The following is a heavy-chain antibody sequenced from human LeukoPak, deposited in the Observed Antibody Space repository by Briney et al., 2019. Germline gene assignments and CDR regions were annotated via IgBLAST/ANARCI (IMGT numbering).Heavy chain of an antibody. CDR2: IHDSGSA. CDR1: GGSISSVY. D-gene: IGHD6-19*01. J-gene: IGHJ4*02. V-gene: IGHV4-59*08. CDR3: ARHRYTSGWNGMDY. Sequence: SETLSLTCTVSGGSISSVYSSWIRQPPGKGLEWIGYIHDSGSASYSPTLQNRVTISLDTSKNHLSLKLSSVPAADTDVYECARHRYTSGWNGMDYWGQGTLVTVSS.